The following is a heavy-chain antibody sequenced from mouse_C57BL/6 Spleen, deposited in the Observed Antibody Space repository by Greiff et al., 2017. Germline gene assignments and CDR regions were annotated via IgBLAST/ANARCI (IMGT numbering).Heavy chain of an antibody. D-gene: IGHD2-4*01. Sequence: QVQLQQSGAELAKPGASVKLSCKASGYTFTSYWMHWVKQRPGKGLEWIGYINPSSGYTKYNQKFKDKATLTADKTSSTAYMQLSSLTYEDSAVXYCARDEYDEGGSLDWGQGTTLTVSS. J-gene: IGHJ2*01. CDR3: ARDEYDEGGSLD. CDR1: GYTFTSYW. CDR2: INPSSGYT. V-gene: IGHV1-7*01.